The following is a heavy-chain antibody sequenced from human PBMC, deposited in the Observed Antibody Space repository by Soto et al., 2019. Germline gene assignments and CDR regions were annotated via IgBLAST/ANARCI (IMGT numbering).Heavy chain of an antibody. Sequence: PGGSLRLSCAASGFTFSSYAMHWVRQAPGKGLEWVAVMSYDGSHESYADSVEGRFTISRDNSKNTLYLQMNSLRPEDTAVYFCARDWGLGDLARCQGLSFHYYVMDAWGQGTTVTVSS. CDR3: ARDWGLGDLARCQGLSFHYYVMDA. J-gene: IGHJ6*02. CDR2: MSYDGSHE. D-gene: IGHD3-16*01. CDR1: GFTFSSYA. V-gene: IGHV3-30-3*01.